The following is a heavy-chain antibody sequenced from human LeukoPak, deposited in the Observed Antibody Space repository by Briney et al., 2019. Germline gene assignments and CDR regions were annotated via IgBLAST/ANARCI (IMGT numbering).Heavy chain of an antibody. J-gene: IGHJ4*02. CDR3: ARVYLTTVTALDH. D-gene: IGHD4-17*01. CDR1: GHTFTDYF. CDR2: INPNNSDT. V-gene: IGHV1-2*02. Sequence: GASVKVSCKTSGHTFTDYFIHWVRQAPGQGLEWMGWINPNNSDTDYAQKFLGRVTMTRDTSISTAYMELSRLTFDDTAIYYCARVYLTTVTALDHWGQGTLLTVSS.